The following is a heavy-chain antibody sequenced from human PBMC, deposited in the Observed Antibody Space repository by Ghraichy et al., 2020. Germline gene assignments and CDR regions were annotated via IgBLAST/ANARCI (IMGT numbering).Heavy chain of an antibody. CDR1: GYTFTSYD. CDR2: MNPNSGNT. Sequence: ASVKVSCKASGYTFTSYDINWVRQATGQGLEWMGWMNPNSGNTGYAQKFQGRVTMTRNTSISTAYMELGSLRSEDTAVYYCARGYERWLQSPTHFDYWGQGTLVTVSS. CDR3: ARGYERWLQSPTHFDY. D-gene: IGHD5-24*01. J-gene: IGHJ4*02. V-gene: IGHV1-8*01.